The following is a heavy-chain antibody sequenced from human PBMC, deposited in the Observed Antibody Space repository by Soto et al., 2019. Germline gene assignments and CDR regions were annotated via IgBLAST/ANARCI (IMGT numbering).Heavy chain of an antibody. CDR1: GYTFTSYA. Sequence: QVQLVQSGAEVKKPGASVKVSCKASGYTFTSYAISWVRQAPGQGLEWMGWINAYNGNTNYAQKLQGRVTMTTDTARSTANLELRSPGSGDTTVQFIAGGLPPVDCWGQETLVTVS. CDR2: INAYNGNT. V-gene: IGHV1-18*01. CDR3: AGGLPPVDC. J-gene: IGHJ4*02. D-gene: IGHD2-15*01.